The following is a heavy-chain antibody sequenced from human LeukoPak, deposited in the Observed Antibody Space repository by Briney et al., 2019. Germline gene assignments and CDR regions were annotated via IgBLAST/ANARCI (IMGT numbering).Heavy chain of an antibody. D-gene: IGHD6-13*01. Sequence: ASVKVSCKASGYTFTSYGISWVRQAPGQGLEWMGWISAYNGNTNYAQKLQGRVTMTTDTSTSTASMELRSLRSDDTAVYYCARAGGIAAFDYWGQGTLVTVSS. CDR3: ARAGGIAAFDY. CDR1: GYTFTSYG. V-gene: IGHV1-18*01. CDR2: ISAYNGNT. J-gene: IGHJ4*02.